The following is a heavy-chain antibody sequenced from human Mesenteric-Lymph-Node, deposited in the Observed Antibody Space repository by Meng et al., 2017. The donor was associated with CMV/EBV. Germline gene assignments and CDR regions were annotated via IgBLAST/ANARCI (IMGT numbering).Heavy chain of an antibody. D-gene: IGHD2-15*01. CDR1: GFTFSSYA. Sequence: GGSLRLSCAASGFTFSSYAMSWVRQAPGKGLEWVSAISGSAGTTYYADSVKGRFTISRDNSKNTLYLQMNSLRAEDTAVYYCALLLTPYFDSWGQGTLVTVSS. V-gene: IGHV3-23*01. CDR2: ISGSAGTT. CDR3: ALLLTPYFDS. J-gene: IGHJ4*02.